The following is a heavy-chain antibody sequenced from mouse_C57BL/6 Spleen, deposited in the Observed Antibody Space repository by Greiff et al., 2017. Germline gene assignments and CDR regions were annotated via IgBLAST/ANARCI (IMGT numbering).Heavy chain of an antibody. CDR1: GFTFSDYG. CDR2: ISSGSSTI. D-gene: IGHD1-1*01. CDR3: ARRGCYGSTYYFDY. V-gene: IGHV5-17*01. Sequence: EVQLVESGGGLVKPGGSLKLSCAASGFTFSDYGMHWVRQALEKGLEWVAYISSGSSTINYADTVKGRFTITRDKAKNTLFLQMTSLRSEDTAMYYCARRGCYGSTYYFDYWGQGTTLTVSS. J-gene: IGHJ2*01.